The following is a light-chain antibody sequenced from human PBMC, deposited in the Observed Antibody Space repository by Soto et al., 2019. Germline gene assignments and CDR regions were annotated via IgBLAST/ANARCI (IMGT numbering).Light chain of an antibody. V-gene: IGKV1-5*03. CDR2: KAS. Sequence: DIQMTQSPSTLSASVGDRVTITCRASQSISSWLAWYQQKPGKAPKLLIYKASSLESGVPSRFSGSGSGTEFTLTISSLQPDDFATYYCQQYSSYLYTFGQGTKLEIK. J-gene: IGKJ2*01. CDR1: QSISSW. CDR3: QQYSSYLYT.